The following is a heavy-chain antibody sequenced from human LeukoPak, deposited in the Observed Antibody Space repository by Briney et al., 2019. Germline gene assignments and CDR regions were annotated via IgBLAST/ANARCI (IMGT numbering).Heavy chain of an antibody. Sequence: GGSLRLSCAASGFTFSSYAMSWVRQAPGKGLEWVSTIVDTGDGTFYADSVRGRFTISRDDSKNTLSLQISSLRAEDTAIYYCVTGVNSHGDFFAYWAQGIQVTVSS. J-gene: IGHJ4*02. CDR1: GFTFSSYA. D-gene: IGHD2-8*01. CDR2: IVDTGDGT. V-gene: IGHV3-23*01. CDR3: VTGVNSHGDFFAY.